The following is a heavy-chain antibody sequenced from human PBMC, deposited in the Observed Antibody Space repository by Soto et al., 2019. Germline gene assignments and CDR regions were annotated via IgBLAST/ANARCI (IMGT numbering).Heavy chain of an antibody. Sequence: KSSETLSLTCAVYGGSFSGYYWSWIRQPPGKGLEWIGEINHSGSTNYNPSLKSRVTISVDTSKNQFSLKLSSVTAADTAVYYCARDGYSSGWWYYFDYWGQGTLVTVSS. V-gene: IGHV4-34*01. CDR2: INHSGST. D-gene: IGHD6-19*01. J-gene: IGHJ4*02. CDR3: ARDGYSSGWWYYFDY. CDR1: GGSFSGYY.